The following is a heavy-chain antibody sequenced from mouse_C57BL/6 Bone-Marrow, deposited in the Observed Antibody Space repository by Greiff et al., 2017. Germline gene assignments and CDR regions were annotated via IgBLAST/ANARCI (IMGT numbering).Heavy chain of an antibody. D-gene: IGHD2-4*01. CDR1: GYIFTEYT. CDR2: FYPGSGSI. CDR3: ARNERYYDYAGYFDY. J-gene: IGHJ2*01. Sequence: VQLQESGAELVKPGASVKLSCKASGYIFTEYTIHWVKQRSGQGREWIGWFYPGSGSIKYNERFKDKATLTADKSSNTVYMELSILTSEDSAVYCWARNERYYDYAGYFDYWGQGATLTVSS. V-gene: IGHV1-62-2*01.